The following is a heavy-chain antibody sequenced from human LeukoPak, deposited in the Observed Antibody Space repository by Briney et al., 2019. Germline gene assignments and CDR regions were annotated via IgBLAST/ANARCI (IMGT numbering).Heavy chain of an antibody. CDR1: GGTFSSYA. Sequence: SSVKVSCKASGGTFSSYAISWVRQAPGQGLEWMGRIIPIFGTANYAQKFQGRVTITTDGSTSTAYMELSSLRSEDTAVYYCARDYGGTIFGVVTFDYWGQGTLVTVSS. V-gene: IGHV1-69*05. J-gene: IGHJ4*02. CDR2: IIPIFGTA. D-gene: IGHD3-3*01. CDR3: ARDYGGTIFGVVTFDY.